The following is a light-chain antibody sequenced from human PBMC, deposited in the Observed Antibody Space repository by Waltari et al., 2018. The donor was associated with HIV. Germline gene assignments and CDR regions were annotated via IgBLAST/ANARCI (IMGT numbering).Light chain of an antibody. CDR1: SSDVGIYNL. CDR2: EVT. V-gene: IGLV2-23*02. CDR3: CSYAGSSTWV. J-gene: IGLJ3*02. Sequence: QSALTQPASVSGSPGQSITISCSGTSSDVGIYNLVSWYQQHPGKAPKVMIYEVTQRPSGVPNRFSGSKSANTASLTISGLQAEDEADYYCCSYAGSSTWVFGGGTKLTVL.